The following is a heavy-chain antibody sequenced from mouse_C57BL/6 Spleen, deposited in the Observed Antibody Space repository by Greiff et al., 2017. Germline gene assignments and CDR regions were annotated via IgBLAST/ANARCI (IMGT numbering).Heavy chain of an antibody. CDR1: GYTFTDYE. J-gene: IGHJ2*01. V-gene: IGHV1-15*01. CDR3: TREGTTVVAYYFDD. Sequence: QVQLQQSGAELVRPGASVTLSCKASGYTFTDYEMHWVKQTPVHGLEWIGAVDPETGGTAYNQKFKGKAILTADKASSTAYMELRSLTSEDSAVYYCTREGTTVVAYYFDDGGQGTTLTGSS. D-gene: IGHD1-1*01. CDR2: VDPETGGT.